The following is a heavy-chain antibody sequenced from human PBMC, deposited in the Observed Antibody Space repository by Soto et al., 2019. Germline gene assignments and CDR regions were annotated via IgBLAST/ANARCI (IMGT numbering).Heavy chain of an antibody. CDR2: ISGSGGST. J-gene: IGHJ6*02. V-gene: IGHV3-23*01. D-gene: IGHD2-15*01. CDR1: GFTFSSYA. Sequence: EVQLLESGGGLVQPGGSLRLSCAASGFTFSSYAMSWVRQAPGKGLEWVSAISGSGGSTYYADSVKGRFTISRDNSKNPLYLQMNSLRAEDTAVYYCANGGGYCSGGSCYSNYYGMDVWGQGTTVTVSS. CDR3: ANGGGYCSGGSCYSNYYGMDV.